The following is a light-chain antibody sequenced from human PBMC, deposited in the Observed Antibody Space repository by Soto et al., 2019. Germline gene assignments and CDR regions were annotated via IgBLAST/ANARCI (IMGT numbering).Light chain of an antibody. CDR3: QSYDSSLSGFYV. V-gene: IGLV1-40*01. CDR2: GNS. J-gene: IGLJ1*01. CDR1: SSNIWAGYD. Sequence: VLTQPPSGSWSPGQRVTISCTGSSSNIWAGYDVHWYQQLPGTAPKLLIYGNSNRPSGVPDRFSGSKSGTSASLAITGLQAEDEADYYCQSYDSSLSGFYVFGTGTKVTVL.